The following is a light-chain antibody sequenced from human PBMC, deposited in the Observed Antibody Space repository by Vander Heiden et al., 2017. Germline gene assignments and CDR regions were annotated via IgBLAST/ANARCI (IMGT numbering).Light chain of an antibody. CDR3: QQFNSYPWT. CDR1: QGISSA. CDR2: DVS. Sequence: AIQLTQSPSSLSASVGDRATITCRASQGISSALAWYQQKPGKAPKVVIYDVSSLESGVPSRFSGSGSGTDFTLTISSLQPEDFATYYCQQFNSYPWTFGQGTKVEIK. V-gene: IGKV1-13*02. J-gene: IGKJ1*01.